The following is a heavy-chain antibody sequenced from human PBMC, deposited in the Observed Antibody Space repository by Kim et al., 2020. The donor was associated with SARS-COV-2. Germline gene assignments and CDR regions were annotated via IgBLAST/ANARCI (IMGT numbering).Heavy chain of an antibody. CDR3: ARLLGSRRAFDI. J-gene: IGHJ3*02. Sequence: SETLSLTCTVSGGSISSSSYYWGWIRQPPGKGLEWIGSIYYSGSTYYNPSLKSRVTISVDTSKNQFSLKLSSVTAADTAVYYCARLLGSRRAFDIWGQGTMVTVSS. CDR1: GGSISSSSYY. D-gene: IGHD3-10*01. CDR2: IYYSGST. V-gene: IGHV4-39*01.